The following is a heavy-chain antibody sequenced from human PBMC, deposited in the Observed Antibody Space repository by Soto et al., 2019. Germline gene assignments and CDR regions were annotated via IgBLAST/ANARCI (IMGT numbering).Heavy chain of an antibody. V-gene: IGHV4-31*03. CDR3: ATPLSVGTTVTTDYWYFDL. J-gene: IGHJ2*01. CDR1: GGSISSGGYY. D-gene: IGHD4-17*01. Sequence: KPSETLSLTCTVSGGSISSGGYYWSWIRQHPGKGLEWIGYIYYSGSTFYNPSLKSRVTISVDTSKIQFSLKLSSVTASDTAVYYCATPLSVGTTVTTDYWYFDLWGRGTLVTVSS. CDR2: IYYSGST.